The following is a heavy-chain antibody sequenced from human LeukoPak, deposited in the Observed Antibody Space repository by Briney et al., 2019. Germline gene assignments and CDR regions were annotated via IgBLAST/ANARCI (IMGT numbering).Heavy chain of an antibody. Sequence: GGSLRLSCAASGFTITDNYMTWVRQAPTEGLQWVSGIFAGGVPSYAASVKDRFIIPKDNSKNALYLQMNNLRADDTAVYYCTRGRLNAAGWYFDLWGRGALVTVSS. CDR2: IFAGGVP. CDR3: TRGRLNAAGWYFDL. V-gene: IGHV3-53*01. J-gene: IGHJ2*01. CDR1: GFTITDNY. D-gene: IGHD3-16*01.